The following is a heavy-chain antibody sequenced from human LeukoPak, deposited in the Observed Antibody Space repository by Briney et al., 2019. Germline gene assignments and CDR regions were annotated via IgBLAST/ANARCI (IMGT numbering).Heavy chain of an antibody. Sequence: GASVKVSCKASGYTFTDNYIHCVRQAPGQGLEWLGWIYAKTGATKNAQKFQGRVTMARDTSINTAYMDLYSLNSDDTAVYYCARDAFGGDSFETWGQGTMVTVSS. CDR3: ARDAFGGDSFET. J-gene: IGHJ3*02. D-gene: IGHD3-10*01. CDR1: GYTFTDNY. CDR2: IYAKTGAT. V-gene: IGHV1-2*02.